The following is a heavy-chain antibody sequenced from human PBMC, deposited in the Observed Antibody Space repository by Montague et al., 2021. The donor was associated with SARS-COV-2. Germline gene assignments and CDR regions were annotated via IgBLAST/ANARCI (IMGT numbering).Heavy chain of an antibody. J-gene: IGHJ6*04. CDR1: GGSINSGIYH. D-gene: IGHD7-27*01. CDR3: ARDLGIMDV. Sequence: TLSLTCTVSGGSINSGIYHWSWIRQPAGKGLEWIGRIYSSGSTNYNPSLKSRVTISVDTSKNQFSLKVTSVTAADTAVYFCARDLGIMDVWGKGTTVTVSS. V-gene: IGHV4-61*02. CDR2: IYSSGST.